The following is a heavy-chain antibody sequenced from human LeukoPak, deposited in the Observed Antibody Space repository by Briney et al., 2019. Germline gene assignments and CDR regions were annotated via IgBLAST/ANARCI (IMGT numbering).Heavy chain of an antibody. CDR3: AKKIRGYSAHDNLDY. D-gene: IGHD5-12*01. CDR2: IYTSGST. Sequence: SETLSLTCTVSGGSISSYYWSWIRQPAGKGLEWIGRIYTSGSTNYNPSLKSRVTMSVDTSKNQFSLKLSSVTAADTAVYYCAKKIRGYSAHDNLDYWGQGTLVTVSS. J-gene: IGHJ4*02. V-gene: IGHV4-4*07. CDR1: GGSISSYY.